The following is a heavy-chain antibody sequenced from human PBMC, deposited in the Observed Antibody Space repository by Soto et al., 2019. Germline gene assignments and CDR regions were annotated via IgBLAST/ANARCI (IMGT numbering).Heavy chain of an antibody. D-gene: IGHD3-22*01. V-gene: IGHV4-31*03. Sequence: PXETLSLTCTVSGGSISSGGYYWSWIRQHPGKGLEWIGYIYYSGSTYYNPSPKSRVTISVDTSKNQFSLKLSSVTAADTAVYYCARDPIITMMPFDIWGQGTMVTVSS. J-gene: IGHJ3*02. CDR2: IYYSGST. CDR1: GGSISSGGYY. CDR3: ARDPIITMMPFDI.